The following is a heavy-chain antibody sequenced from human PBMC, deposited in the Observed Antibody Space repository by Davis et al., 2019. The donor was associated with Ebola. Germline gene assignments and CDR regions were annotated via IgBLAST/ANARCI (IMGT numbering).Heavy chain of an antibody. Sequence: GESLKISCKGSGYSFTSYWIGWVRQMPGKGLEWTGIIYPGDSDTTYSPSFQGQVTISADKSISTAYLQWSSLKASDTAMYYCARQESGYSYGLGGMDVWGQGTTVTVSS. CDR3: ARQESGYSYGLGGMDV. D-gene: IGHD5-18*01. CDR2: IYPGDSDT. V-gene: IGHV5-51*01. J-gene: IGHJ6*02. CDR1: GYSFTSYW.